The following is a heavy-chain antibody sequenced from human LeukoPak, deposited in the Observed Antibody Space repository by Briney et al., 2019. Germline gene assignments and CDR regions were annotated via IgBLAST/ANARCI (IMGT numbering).Heavy chain of an antibody. Sequence: GGSLRLSCAASGFTFTNFAMSWVRQAPGKGLEWVSVISGTGAFTYYADSVKGRFTISRDNSMNTLFLQMNSLRAEDSAVYYCAKRYCSGATCYPRFFDYWGQGTLVTVSS. J-gene: IGHJ4*02. CDR1: GFTFTNFA. D-gene: IGHD2-15*01. CDR3: AKRYCSGATCYPRFFDY. V-gene: IGHV3-23*01. CDR2: ISGTGAFT.